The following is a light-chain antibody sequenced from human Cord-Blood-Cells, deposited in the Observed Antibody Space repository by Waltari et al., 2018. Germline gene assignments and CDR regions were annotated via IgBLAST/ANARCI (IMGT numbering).Light chain of an antibody. CDR3: SSYTSSSTVV. J-gene: IGLJ2*01. CDR1: SSDVGGHNY. CDR2: DVS. V-gene: IGLV2-14*01. Sequence: QSALTQPASVSGPPGQSLTISCTRTSSDVGGHNYVSWYQQHPGKAPKLMIYDVSNRPSGVSNRFSGSKSGNTASLTISGLQAEDEADYYCSSYTSSSTVVFGGGTKLTVL.